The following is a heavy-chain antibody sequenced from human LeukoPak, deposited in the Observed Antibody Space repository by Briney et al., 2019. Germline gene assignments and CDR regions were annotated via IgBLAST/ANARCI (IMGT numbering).Heavy chain of an antibody. V-gene: IGHV4-30-2*01. Sequence: SETLSLTCAVSGGSISSGGYSWSWIRQPPGKGLEWIGYIYHSGSTYYNPSLKSRATISVDRSKNQFSLKLSSVTAADTAVYYCARGVPYTPWGQGTLVTVSS. CDR1: GGSISSGGYS. CDR2: IYHSGST. J-gene: IGHJ5*02. CDR3: ARGVPYTP.